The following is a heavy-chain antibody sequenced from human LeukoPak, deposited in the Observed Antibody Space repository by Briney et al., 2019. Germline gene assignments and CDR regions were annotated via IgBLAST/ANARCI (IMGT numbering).Heavy chain of an antibody. CDR2: ISGSGRST. J-gene: IGHJ4*02. Sequence: GGSLRLSCAASGFTFRSYDMTWVRQAPGKGLEWVSTISGSGRSTYDADSVKGRFTISRDNSKNTLYLQMNSLRAEDTAVYYCASVSGGRQLVRGYFDYWGQGTLVTVSS. D-gene: IGHD6-13*01. CDR1: GFTFRSYD. V-gene: IGHV3-23*01. CDR3: ASVSGGRQLVRGYFDY.